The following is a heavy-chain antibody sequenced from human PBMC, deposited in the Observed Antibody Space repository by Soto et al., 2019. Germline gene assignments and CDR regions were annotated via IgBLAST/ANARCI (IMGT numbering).Heavy chain of an antibody. CDR3: ARAYSSSWYRTAYYLDY. CDR1: GYTFTGYY. Sequence: QVQLVQSGAELKKPGASVKVSCKASGYTFTGYYMHWVRQAPGQGLELMGWINPNSGGTNSAQKFQGWVTMTRDTSISTAYMELSRLRSDDTAVYYCARAYSSSWYRTAYYLDYWGQGTLLTVSS. V-gene: IGHV1-2*04. J-gene: IGHJ4*02. D-gene: IGHD6-13*01. CDR2: INPNSGGT.